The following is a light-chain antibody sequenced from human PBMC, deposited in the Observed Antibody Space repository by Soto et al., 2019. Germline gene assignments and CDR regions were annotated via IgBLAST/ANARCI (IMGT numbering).Light chain of an antibody. CDR2: DNN. J-gene: IGLJ2*01. Sequence: QSVLTQSPSVSAPPGQKASISCSGSSSNIGNNFVSWYQQRPGTAPKLLIYDNNKRPSGIPDRFSGSKSGTSGTLDITGLQTGDEADYYCATWDGSLPGEVFGGGTKLTVL. CDR1: SSNIGNNF. V-gene: IGLV1-51*01. CDR3: ATWDGSLPGEV.